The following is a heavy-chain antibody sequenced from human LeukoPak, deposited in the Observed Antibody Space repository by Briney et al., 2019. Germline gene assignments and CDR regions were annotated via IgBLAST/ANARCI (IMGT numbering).Heavy chain of an antibody. Sequence: GASVKVSCKASGYTFTSYGISWVRQAPGQGLEWMGWISAYSGNTNYAQKLQGRVAMTTDTSTSTAYMELRSLRSDDTAVYYCARVGLRFLEWLLYTNYYFDYWGQGTLVTVSS. CDR1: GYTFTSYG. V-gene: IGHV1-18*01. J-gene: IGHJ4*02. D-gene: IGHD3-3*01. CDR3: ARVGLRFLEWLLYTNYYFDY. CDR2: ISAYSGNT.